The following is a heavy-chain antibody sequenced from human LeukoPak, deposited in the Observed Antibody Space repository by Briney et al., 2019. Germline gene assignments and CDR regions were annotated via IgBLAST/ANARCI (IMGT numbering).Heavy chain of an antibody. CDR2: IYSGGST. CDR1: GFTVSSNY. CDR3: AHSRELLLDAFDI. D-gene: IGHD1-26*01. J-gene: IGHJ3*02. V-gene: IGHV3-66*01. Sequence: PGGSLRLSCAASGFTVSSNYMSWVRQAPEKGLEWVSVIYSGGSTYYADSVKGRFTISRDNFKNTLYLQMNSLRAEDTAVYYCAHSRELLLDAFDIWGQGTMVTVSS.